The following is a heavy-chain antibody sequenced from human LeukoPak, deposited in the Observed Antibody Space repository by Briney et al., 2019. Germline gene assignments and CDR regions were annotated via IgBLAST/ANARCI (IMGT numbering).Heavy chain of an antibody. V-gene: IGHV3-23*01. J-gene: IGHJ4*02. Sequence: GGSLRLSCEASGFTFNSHAMSWVRQSPGKGLEWVSAISDSGARTYYADSVRGRFTISRDNFKNILYLHLNSPRAEDTAVYYCAKENFGANYFDYWGQGSLVTVSA. CDR3: AKENFGANYFDY. CDR1: GFTFNSHA. D-gene: IGHD4-17*01. CDR2: ISDSGART.